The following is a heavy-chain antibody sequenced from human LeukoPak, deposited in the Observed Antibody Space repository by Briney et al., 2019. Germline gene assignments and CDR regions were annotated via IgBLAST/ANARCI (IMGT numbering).Heavy chain of an antibody. CDR3: AISLGLSDTYWDF. CDR1: GYSFTSYW. D-gene: IGHD2-8*02. Sequence: NRGESLKISCKGSGYSFTSYWIGWVRQMPGKGLEWMGIIYPGDSDTRYSPSFQGQVTISVDTSITTAHLQWSSLKASDTAIYYCAISLGLSDTYWDFWGQGTLVTVTS. V-gene: IGHV5-51*01. J-gene: IGHJ4*02. CDR2: IYPGDSDT.